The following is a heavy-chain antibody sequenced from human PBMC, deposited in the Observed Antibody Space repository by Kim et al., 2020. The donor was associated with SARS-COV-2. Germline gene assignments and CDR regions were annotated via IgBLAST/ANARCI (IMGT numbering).Heavy chain of an antibody. CDR3: MKGGGSVAYGDC. CDR2: MNPDGRA. CDR1: GDSISSDKW. Sequence: SETLSLTCAVSGDSISSDKWWSWVRQPPGKGLEWIGGMNPDGRANFKPSLKSRATISIDRSKNNFSLRLSSVTAADTAVYYCMKGGGSVAYGDCWGQGTLVTVSS. J-gene: IGHJ4*02. V-gene: IGHV4-4*02. D-gene: IGHD3-10*01.